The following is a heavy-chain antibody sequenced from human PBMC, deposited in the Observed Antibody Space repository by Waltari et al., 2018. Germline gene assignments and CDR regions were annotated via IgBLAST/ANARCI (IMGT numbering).Heavy chain of an antibody. J-gene: IGHJ6*03. CDR1: GGTFSSYA. Sequence: QVQLVQSGAEVKKPGSSVKVSCKASGGTFSSYAISWVRQAPGQGLEWMGGIIPIRGIANYAQQFQGRVTITADESTSTAYMELSSLRSEDTAVYYCASPTTVTTGYYYYYMDVWGKGTTVTVSS. CDR3: ASPTTVTTGYYYYYMDV. V-gene: IGHV1-69*04. D-gene: IGHD4-17*01. CDR2: IIPIRGIA.